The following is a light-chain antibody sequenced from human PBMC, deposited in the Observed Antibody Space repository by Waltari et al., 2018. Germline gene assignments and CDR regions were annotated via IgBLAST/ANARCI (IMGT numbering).Light chain of an antibody. V-gene: IGLV2-23*01. Sequence: QSALTQPASVSGSPGQSITISCTATSSDFGSYTLVSWYQQHPGKAPKLILYEGTKRPSGVSNRFSGSKSGNTASLTISGLQAEDEADYYCCSYAGTRVFGGGTKLTVL. CDR3: CSYAGTRV. CDR1: SSDFGSYTL. CDR2: EGT. J-gene: IGLJ3*02.